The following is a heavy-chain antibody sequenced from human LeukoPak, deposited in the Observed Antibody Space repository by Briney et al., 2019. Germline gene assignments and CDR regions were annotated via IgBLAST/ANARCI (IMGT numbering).Heavy chain of an antibody. V-gene: IGHV4-34*01. J-gene: IGHJ5*02. D-gene: IGHD3-22*01. CDR1: GWSLSDYY. Sequence: PSETLSLTCAVYGWSLSDYYWSWIRQPPGKGLEWIGEINHSGSTNYNPSLKSRVTISVDTSKNQFSLKLSSVTAADTAVYYCARWSSNYYDTSGRRFDPWGQGTLVTVSS. CDR3: ARWSSNYYDTSGRRFDP. CDR2: INHSGST.